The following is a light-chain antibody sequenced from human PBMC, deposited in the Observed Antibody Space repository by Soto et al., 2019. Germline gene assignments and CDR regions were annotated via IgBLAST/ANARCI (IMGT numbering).Light chain of an antibody. CDR2: DDS. V-gene: IGLV3-21*03. Sequence: SYELTQPPSVSVAPGKTARITCWGNNIGGKSVHWYQQKPGQAPVLVVYDDSDRPSGIPERFSGSNSGNTATLTSSTVEDGDEADYYCQVWDSSSDHHVVFGGGTTVTVL. CDR3: QVWDSSSDHHVV. CDR1: NIGGKS. J-gene: IGLJ2*01.